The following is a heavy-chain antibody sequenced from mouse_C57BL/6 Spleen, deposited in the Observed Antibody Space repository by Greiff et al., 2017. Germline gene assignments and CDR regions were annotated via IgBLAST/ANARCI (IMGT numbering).Heavy chain of an antibody. CDR2: ISSGSSTI. CDR1: GFTFSDYG. V-gene: IGHV5-17*01. Sequence: EVHLVESGGGLVKPGGSLKLSCAASGFTFSDYGMHWVRQAPEKGLEWVASISSGSSTIYYADTVKGRYTISRDNAKNTLCLQMTGLGSEDTAMYYCARRLYYFDYWGQGTTLTVSS. J-gene: IGHJ2*01. CDR3: ARRLYYFDY.